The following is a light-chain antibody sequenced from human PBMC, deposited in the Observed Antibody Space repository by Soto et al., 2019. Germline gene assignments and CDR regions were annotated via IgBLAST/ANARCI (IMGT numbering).Light chain of an antibody. CDR3: QHRSSWPIT. Sequence: EIVLTQSPATLSLSPGERATLSCRASQSVRSYLVWYQQKPGQAPRLLIYDASTRATGIPARFSGSGSGTDFTLTISSLEREDFAVYYCQHRSSWPITFGGGTKVEIK. CDR2: DAS. J-gene: IGKJ4*01. CDR1: QSVRSY. V-gene: IGKV3-11*01.